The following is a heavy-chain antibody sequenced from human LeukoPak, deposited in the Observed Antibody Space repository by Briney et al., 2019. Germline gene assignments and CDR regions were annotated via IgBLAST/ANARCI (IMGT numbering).Heavy chain of an antibody. Sequence: GGSLRLSCAASGFTFSSYWMSWVRQAPGKGLEWVANIKQDGSEKYYVDSVKGRFTISRDNAKNSLYLQMNSLRAEDTAVYYCARDAAAAGFTLGNYMDVWGKGTTVTISS. CDR1: GFTFSSYW. D-gene: IGHD6-13*01. J-gene: IGHJ6*03. V-gene: IGHV3-7*01. CDR2: IKQDGSEK. CDR3: ARDAAAAGFTLGNYMDV.